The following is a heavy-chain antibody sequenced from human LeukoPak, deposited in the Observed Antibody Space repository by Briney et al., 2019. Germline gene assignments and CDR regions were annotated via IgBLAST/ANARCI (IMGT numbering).Heavy chain of an antibody. CDR3: ARDHCVSSGCYEDYYYGMDV. D-gene: IGHD2-2*01. Sequence: VASVKVSCKASGYTFTGYYMQWVRQAPGQGLEWMGWINPNSGGTNYAQKFQGRVTMTRDTSISTAYMELSRLRSDDTAVYFCARDHCVSSGCYEDYYYGMDVWGRGTTVTASS. V-gene: IGHV1-2*02. J-gene: IGHJ6*02. CDR1: GYTFTGYY. CDR2: INPNSGGT.